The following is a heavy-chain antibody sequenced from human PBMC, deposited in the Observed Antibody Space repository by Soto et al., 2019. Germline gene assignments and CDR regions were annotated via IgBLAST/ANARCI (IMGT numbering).Heavy chain of an antibody. CDR1: GGSISSGDYY. CDR2: IYYSGST. CDR3: ASQSSSSLPGTDAFDI. V-gene: IGHV4-30-4*01. Sequence: SETLFLTCTVSGGSISSGDYYWSWIRQPPGKGLEWIGYIYYSGSTYYNPSLKSRVTISVDTSKNQFSLKLSSVTAADTAVYYCASQSSSSLPGTDAFDIWGQGTMVTVSS. D-gene: IGHD6-6*01. J-gene: IGHJ3*02.